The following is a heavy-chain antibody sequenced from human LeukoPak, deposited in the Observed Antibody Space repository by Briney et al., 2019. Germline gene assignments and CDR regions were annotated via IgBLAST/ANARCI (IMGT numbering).Heavy chain of an antibody. V-gene: IGHV3-7*01. CDR2: IKQDGSEK. J-gene: IGHJ3*02. CDR3: ARLVVVAPYAFDI. CDR1: GFTFSSYW. D-gene: IGHD3-22*01. Sequence: GGSLRLSCAASGFTFSSYWMSWVRQAPGKGLEWVANIKQDGSEKYYVDSVKGRFTISRDNAKNSLYLQMNSLRAEDTAVYYCARLVVVAPYAFDIWGQGTMVTVSS.